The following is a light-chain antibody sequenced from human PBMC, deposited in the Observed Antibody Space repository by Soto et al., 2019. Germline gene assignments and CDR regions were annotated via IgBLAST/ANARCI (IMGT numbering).Light chain of an antibody. V-gene: IGLV1-51*01. Sequence: QSALTRPPSVSAAPGQKVTISCSGSSSNVGSNYVSWYQQLPGTAPKLLIYDNNKRPSGIPDRFSGSKSGTSATLDITGLQTGDEADYYCATWDRSLSVYVLFGGGTKVTVL. CDR2: DNN. CDR1: SSNVGSNY. CDR3: ATWDRSLSVYVL. J-gene: IGLJ2*01.